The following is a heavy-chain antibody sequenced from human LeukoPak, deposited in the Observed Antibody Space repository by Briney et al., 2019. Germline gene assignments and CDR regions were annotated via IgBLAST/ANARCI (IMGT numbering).Heavy chain of an antibody. V-gene: IGHV3-15*01. D-gene: IGHD3-10*01. CDR2: IKSKTDGGKA. CDR3: STVSPYYGSGTTSPDS. J-gene: IGHJ4*02. Sequence: GGSLRLSCAASGFPFSNAWMSWVRQAPGKGLEWVGRIKSKTDGGKADYAAPVQGRFSISRDDSENTLYLQMNGLNTEDTAVYYCSTVSPYYGSGTTSPDSWGQGTLVVVSS. CDR1: GFPFSNAW.